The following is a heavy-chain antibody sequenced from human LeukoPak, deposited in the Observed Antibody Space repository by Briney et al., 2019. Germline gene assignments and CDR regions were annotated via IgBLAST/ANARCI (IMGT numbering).Heavy chain of an antibody. V-gene: IGHV1-2*02. CDR2: INPNSGGT. J-gene: IGHJ5*02. Sequence: ASVTVSCKASGYTFTGYYMHWVRQAPGQGLEWMGWINPNSGGTNYAQKFQGRVTMTRDTSISTAYMELSRLRSDDTAVYYCARGPARGNWFDPWGQGTLVTVSS. CDR1: GYTFTGYY. D-gene: IGHD3-10*01. CDR3: ARGPARGNWFDP.